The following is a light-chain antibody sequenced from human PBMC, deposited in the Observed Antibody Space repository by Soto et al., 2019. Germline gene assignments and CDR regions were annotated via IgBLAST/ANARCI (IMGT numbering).Light chain of an antibody. CDR3: QKYNSYLWT. J-gene: IGKJ1*01. V-gene: IGKV1-5*01. Sequence: DIQMTQSPTTLSASVGDRVTITCRASQSISNWLAWYQQKPGKAPKLLSYEASSLESGVPSRFSGSGSGTEFTLTISSLQPDDFATYYCQKYNSYLWTFGQGTKVEIK. CDR1: QSISNW. CDR2: EAS.